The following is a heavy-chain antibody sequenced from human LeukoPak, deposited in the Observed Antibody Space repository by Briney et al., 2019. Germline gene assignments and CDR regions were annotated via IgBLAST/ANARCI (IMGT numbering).Heavy chain of an antibody. V-gene: IGHV3-30*18. CDR1: GFTFSNYG. Sequence: GGSLRLSCAASGFTFSNYGMHWVRQAPGKGLEWVAVISHDGSKKYYADSVKGRFIISRDNSKKTLYLQMNSLRTEETAVFYCAKGRGQLEPPHLWGQGTMVSVSS. D-gene: IGHD3-3*01. CDR2: ISHDGSKK. J-gene: IGHJ3*01. CDR3: AKGRGQLEPPHL.